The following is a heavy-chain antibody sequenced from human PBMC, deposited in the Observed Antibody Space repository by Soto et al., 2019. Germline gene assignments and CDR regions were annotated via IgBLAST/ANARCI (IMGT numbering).Heavy chain of an antibody. CDR2: ISAYNGNT. CDR1: GYTFTSYG. D-gene: IGHD3-10*01. J-gene: IGHJ5*02. V-gene: IGHV1-18*01. Sequence: ASVKVSCKASGYTFTSYGISWVRQAPGQGLEWMGWISAYNGNTNYAQKLQGRVTMTTDTSTSTAYMELRSLRSDDTAVYYCARDIGDYYGSGSYPSLVRWFDPWGQGTLVTVSS. CDR3: ARDIGDYYGSGSYPSLVRWFDP.